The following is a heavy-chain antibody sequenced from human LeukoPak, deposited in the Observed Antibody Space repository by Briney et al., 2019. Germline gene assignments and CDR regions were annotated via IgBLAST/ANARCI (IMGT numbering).Heavy chain of an antibody. Sequence: SETLSLTCTVSGYSNSSGYYWGGIRQPPGKGLEWIGSIYHSGSTYYNPSLKSRVTISVDTSKNQFSLKLSSVTAADTAVYYCARILHIGGPPNWFDPWGQGTLVTVSS. CDR3: ARILHIGGPPNWFDP. D-gene: IGHD5-12*01. V-gene: IGHV4-38-2*02. CDR1: GYSNSSGYY. CDR2: IYHSGST. J-gene: IGHJ5*02.